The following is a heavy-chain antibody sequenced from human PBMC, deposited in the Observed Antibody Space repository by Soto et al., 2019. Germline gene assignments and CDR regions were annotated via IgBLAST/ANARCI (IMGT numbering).Heavy chain of an antibody. V-gene: IGHV4-39*01. Sequence: QLQLQESGPGLVKPSETLSLTCTVSGGSISSSSYYWGWIRQPPGKGLEWIGRIYYSGSTYYNPSLKSRVTISVDTSKTQFSQKLSSVSPADTAVYYCARPRYCSDGSCHSHSWCQGTLVTVSS. CDR2: IYYSGST. J-gene: IGHJ4*02. CDR1: GGSISSSSYY. CDR3: ARPRYCSDGSCHSHS. D-gene: IGHD2-15*01.